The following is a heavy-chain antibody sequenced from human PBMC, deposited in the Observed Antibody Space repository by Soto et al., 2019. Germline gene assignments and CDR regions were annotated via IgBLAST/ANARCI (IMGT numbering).Heavy chain of an antibody. CDR2: IYYSGST. V-gene: IGHV4-39*01. Sequence: SETLSLTCTVSGGSISSSSYYWGWIRQPPGKGLEWIGSIYYSGSTYYNPSLKSRVTISVDTSKNQFSLKLSSVTAADTAVYYCATQNGDFWSGYHPRVYWGQGTLVTVSS. CDR3: ATQNGDFWSGYHPRVY. J-gene: IGHJ4*02. CDR1: GGSISSSSYY. D-gene: IGHD3-3*01.